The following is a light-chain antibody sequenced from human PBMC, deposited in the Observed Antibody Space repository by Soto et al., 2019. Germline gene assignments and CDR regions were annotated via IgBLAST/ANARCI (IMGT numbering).Light chain of an antibody. CDR2: DAS. CDR1: QSVSSY. J-gene: IGKJ5*01. Sequence: EIVLKESPATLSLSPGQSATISCGASQSVSSYLAWYQQRPGQAPRLLIYDASNRATGIPARFSGSGSGTDFTLTISSLETEDFAVYYCQQRSNWPKITFGQGTRLEIK. V-gene: IGKV3-11*01. CDR3: QQRSNWPKIT.